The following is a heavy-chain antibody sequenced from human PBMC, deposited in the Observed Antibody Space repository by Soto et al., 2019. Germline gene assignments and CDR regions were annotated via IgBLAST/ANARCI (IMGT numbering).Heavy chain of an antibody. CDR1: GFTFSNAW. Sequence: PGGSLRLSCAASGFTFSNAWMSWVRQAPGKGLEWVGRIKSKTDGGTTDYAAPVKGRFTISRDDSKNTLYLQMNSLKTEDTAVYYCTTDGHYSDILTGYSFNDYWGQGTLVTVSS. J-gene: IGHJ4*02. V-gene: IGHV3-15*01. CDR2: IKSKTDGGTT. CDR3: TTDGHYSDILTGYSFNDY. D-gene: IGHD3-9*01.